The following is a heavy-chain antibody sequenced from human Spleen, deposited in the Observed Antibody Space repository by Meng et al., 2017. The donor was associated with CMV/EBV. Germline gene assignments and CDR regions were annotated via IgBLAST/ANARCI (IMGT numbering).Heavy chain of an antibody. Sequence: SETLSLTCAVYGGSFSGYYWSWIRQPPGKGLEWIGEINHSGSTNYNPSLKSRVTISVDTSKNQFSLKLSSVTAADTAVYYCARGKRLGATDYWCQGTLVTVSS. J-gene: IGHJ4*02. CDR2: INHSGST. CDR3: ARGKRLGATDY. CDR1: GGSFSGYY. D-gene: IGHD1-26*01. V-gene: IGHV4-34*01.